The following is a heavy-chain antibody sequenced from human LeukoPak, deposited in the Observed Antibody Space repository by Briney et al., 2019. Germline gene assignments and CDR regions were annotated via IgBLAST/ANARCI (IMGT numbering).Heavy chain of an antibody. CDR3: ARDRPYSGSHGGDY. D-gene: IGHD1-26*01. V-gene: IGHV3-23*01. J-gene: IGHJ4*02. Sequence: GGSLRLSCAASGFTFSSYAMSWVRQAPGKGLEWVSAISGSGSSTYYAGSVRGRFTTSRDNSKRTVYLQMNSLRAEDTAVYYCARDRPYSGSHGGDYWGQGTLVTVSS. CDR2: ISGSGSST. CDR1: GFTFSSYA.